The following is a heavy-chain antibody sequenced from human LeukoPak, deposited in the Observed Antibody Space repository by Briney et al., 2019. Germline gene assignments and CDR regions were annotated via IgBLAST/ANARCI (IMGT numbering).Heavy chain of an antibody. CDR3: ARDQGWLRAFDY. J-gene: IGHJ4*02. Sequence: PGRSPRLSCAASGFSFSDYAMHWVRQASGTGLEWVAVISFDGSNTHYADSVKGRFTISRDNSKNTLYLQMNSLRADDTAVYYCARDQGWLRAFDYWGQGTLVPVSS. D-gene: IGHD5-12*01. V-gene: IGHV3-30-3*01. CDR2: ISFDGSNT. CDR1: GFSFSDYA.